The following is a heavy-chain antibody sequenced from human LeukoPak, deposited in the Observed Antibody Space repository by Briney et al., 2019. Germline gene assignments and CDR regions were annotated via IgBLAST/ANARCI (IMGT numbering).Heavy chain of an antibody. D-gene: IGHD3-10*01. CDR2: ISYDGSNK. CDR1: GFTFSSYA. J-gene: IGHJ6*02. V-gene: IGHV3-30-3*01. CDR3: ANYPFVGSGKNYYYYGMDV. Sequence: GGSLRLPCAASGFTFSSYAMHWVRQAPGRGLEWVAVISYDGSNKYYADSVKGRFTISRDNSKNTLYLQMNSLRAEGTAVYYCANYPFVGSGKNYYYYGMDVWGQGTTVTVSS.